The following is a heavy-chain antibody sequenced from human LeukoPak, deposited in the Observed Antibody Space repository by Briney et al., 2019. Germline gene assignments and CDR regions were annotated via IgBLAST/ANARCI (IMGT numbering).Heavy chain of an antibody. CDR1: GFTFSSYW. CDR3: ARVDAGYSSGWYYMDV. J-gene: IGHJ6*03. V-gene: IGHV3-74*01. D-gene: IGHD6-19*01. Sequence: TGGSLRLSCAVSGFTFSSYWMHWVRQAPGKGLVWVSRINSDGKSTSYADSVKGRFTISRDNAKNTLYLQMNSLRAEDTAVYYCARVDAGYSSGWYYMDVWGKGTTVTISS. CDR2: INSDGKST.